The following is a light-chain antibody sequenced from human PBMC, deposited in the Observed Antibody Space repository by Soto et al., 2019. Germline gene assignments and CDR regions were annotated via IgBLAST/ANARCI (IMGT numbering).Light chain of an antibody. V-gene: IGKV1-5*01. CDR1: QSISSW. J-gene: IGKJ1*01. CDR2: DAS. CDR3: QQYNSYWT. Sequence: DIQMYHSPSALSASVVARVTITCRASQSISSWLAWYQQKPGKAPKLLIYDASSLESGVPSRFSGSGSGTEFTLTISSLQPDDFATYYCQQYNSYWTFGQGTKVDI.